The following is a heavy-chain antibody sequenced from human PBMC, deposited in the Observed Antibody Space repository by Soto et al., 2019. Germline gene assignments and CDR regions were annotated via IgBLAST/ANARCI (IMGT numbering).Heavy chain of an antibody. V-gene: IGHV3-30-3*01. J-gene: IGHJ4*02. Sequence: QVHLVESGGGVVRPGGSLRLSCAASGFTFSTHAMHWVRQAPGKGLEWVALISYDGTTKYYADSVKGRFTISRDNSKNTLYLQMNSLRGEDMAISYCARDRPYSISWYPEYWGQGTLVTVSS. D-gene: IGHD6-13*01. CDR1: GFTFSTHA. CDR2: ISYDGTTK. CDR3: ARDRPYSISWYPEY.